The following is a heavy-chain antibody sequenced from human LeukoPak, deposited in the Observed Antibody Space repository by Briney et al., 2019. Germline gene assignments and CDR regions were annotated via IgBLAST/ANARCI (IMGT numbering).Heavy chain of an antibody. D-gene: IGHD1-1*01. CDR2: IFYSGNT. Sequence: SETQSLTCTVSGGSLSSYYWSWIRQSPGKGLQWIGHIFYSGNTNYNPSLKSRVIISLDTSKNQFSLNLTSVTAADTALYYCARGPTRYYFDYWGQGTLVTVSS. V-gene: IGHV4-59*01. J-gene: IGHJ4*02. CDR3: ARGPTRYYFDY. CDR1: GGSLSSYY.